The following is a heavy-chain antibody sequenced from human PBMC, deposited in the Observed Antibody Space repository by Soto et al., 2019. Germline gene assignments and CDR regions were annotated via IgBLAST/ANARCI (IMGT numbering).Heavy chain of an antibody. D-gene: IGHD4-17*01. CDR2: INHSGST. Sequence: PSETLSLTCAVYGGSFSGYYWSWIRQPPGKGLEWIGEINHSGSTNYNPSLKSRVTISVDTSKNQFSLKLSSVTAADTAVYYCARGNDHGDYDYWGQGTLVTVSS. CDR1: GGSFSGYY. V-gene: IGHV4-34*01. CDR3: ARGNDHGDYDY. J-gene: IGHJ4*02.